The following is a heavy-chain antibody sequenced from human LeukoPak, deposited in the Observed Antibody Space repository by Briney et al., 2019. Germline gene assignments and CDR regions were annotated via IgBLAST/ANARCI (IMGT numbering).Heavy chain of an antibody. Sequence: QAGGSLRLSCVASGFTFSDHYMDWVRQAPGKGLEWVGRSKNKADSDTTEYAASVKGRFTISRDDPKNSLFLQMNSLKIEDTAVYYCTRDYRGTFDYWGQGTLVTVSS. CDR2: SKNKADSDTT. D-gene: IGHD1-26*01. J-gene: IGHJ4*02. V-gene: IGHV3-72*01. CDR3: TRDYRGTFDY. CDR1: GFTFSDHY.